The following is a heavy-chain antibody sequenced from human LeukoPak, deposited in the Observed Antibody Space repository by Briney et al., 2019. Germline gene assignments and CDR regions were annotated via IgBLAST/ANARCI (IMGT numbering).Heavy chain of an antibody. CDR1: GLTVSRND. Sequence: GGSLRLSCAASGLTVSRNDMSWVRQAPGKGLEWVSVIYIDGDTYYADSVKGRFTISRDNSKNTVYLQMNSLRAEDTAVYYCARGDGYNFFDYWGQGTLVTVSS. V-gene: IGHV3-66*01. D-gene: IGHD5-24*01. CDR3: ARGDGYNFFDY. CDR2: IYIDGDT. J-gene: IGHJ4*02.